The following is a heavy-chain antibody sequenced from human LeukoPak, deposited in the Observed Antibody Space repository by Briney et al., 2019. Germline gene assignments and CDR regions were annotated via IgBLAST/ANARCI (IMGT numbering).Heavy chain of an antibody. Sequence: SQTLSLTCTVSGGSISSGSYYWGWIRQPPGKGLEWIGSIYYSGSTYYNPSLKSRVTISVDASKNQFSLKLSSVTAADTAVYYCARFSDSSGYLWGQGTMVTVSS. D-gene: IGHD3-22*01. V-gene: IGHV4-39*01. CDR3: ARFSDSSGYL. J-gene: IGHJ3*01. CDR1: GGSISSGSYY. CDR2: IYYSGST.